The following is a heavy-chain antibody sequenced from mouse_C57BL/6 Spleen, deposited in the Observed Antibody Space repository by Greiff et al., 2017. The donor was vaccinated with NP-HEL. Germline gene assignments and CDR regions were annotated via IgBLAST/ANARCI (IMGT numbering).Heavy chain of an antibody. D-gene: IGHD1-1*01. Sequence: EVQRVESGGGLVKPGGSLKLSCAASGFTFSSYAMSWVRQTPEKRLEWVATISDGGSYTYYPDNVKGRFTISRDNAKNNLYLQMSHLKSEDTAMYYCARVGITTVENYFDYWGQGTTLTVSS. CDR1: GFTFSSYA. CDR2: ISDGGSYT. J-gene: IGHJ2*01. CDR3: ARVGITTVENYFDY. V-gene: IGHV5-4*01.